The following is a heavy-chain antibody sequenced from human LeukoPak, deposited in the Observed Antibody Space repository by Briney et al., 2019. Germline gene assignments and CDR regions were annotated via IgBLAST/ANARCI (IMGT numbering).Heavy chain of an antibody. V-gene: IGHV4-30-2*01. CDR3: ARERYWYFDL. Sequence: SETLSLTCAVSGVSISSGGYSWSWIRQPPGKGLEWIGYIYHSGSTYYNPSLKSRVTISVDRSKNQFSLKLSSVTAADTAVYYCARERYWYFDLWGRGTLVTVSS. CDR2: IYHSGST. CDR1: GVSISSGGYS. J-gene: IGHJ2*01.